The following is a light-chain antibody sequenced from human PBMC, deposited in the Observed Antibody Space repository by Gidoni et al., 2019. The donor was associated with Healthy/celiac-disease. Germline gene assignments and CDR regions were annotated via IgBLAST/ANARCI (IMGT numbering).Light chain of an antibody. Sequence: QLVLTQSPSASASLGASVKLTCTLSSGHSSYAIAWHQPQPEKGPRYLMKLNSDGSHSKGDGIPDRFSGSSSGAERYLTISSLQSEDEADYYCQTWGTGIRVFGGGTKLTV. CDR3: QTWGTGIRV. V-gene: IGLV4-69*01. CDR2: LNSDGSH. J-gene: IGLJ3*02. CDR1: SGHSSYA.